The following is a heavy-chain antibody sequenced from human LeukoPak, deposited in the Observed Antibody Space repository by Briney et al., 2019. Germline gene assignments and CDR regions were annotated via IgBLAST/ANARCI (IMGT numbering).Heavy chain of an antibody. CDR1: GFTFSSYA. D-gene: IGHD3-22*01. Sequence: GGSLRLACAASGFTFSSYALAWVRQAPGKGLEWVSGISGGGDGKYYADSVKGRVTISRDNSKNTVFLQMNSLRAEDTAVYYCAKDSSADDSSGYSYYFDYWGQGTLVTVSS. CDR3: AKDSSADDSSGYSYYFDY. CDR2: ISGGGDGK. V-gene: IGHV3-23*01. J-gene: IGHJ4*02.